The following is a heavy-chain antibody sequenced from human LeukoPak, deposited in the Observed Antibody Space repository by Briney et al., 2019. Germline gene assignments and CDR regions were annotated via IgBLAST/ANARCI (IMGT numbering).Heavy chain of an antibody. CDR2: ISGSGDSS. Sequence: GGSLRLSCAASGFTFSSYDMSWVRQAPGKGLEWVSAISGSGDSSYYADSVKGRFTISRDNSKNTLYLQMNSLRAEDTAVYYCAKDRAPAAGDDAFDIWGQGTMVTVSS. J-gene: IGHJ3*02. V-gene: IGHV3-23*01. D-gene: IGHD2-2*01. CDR3: AKDRAPAAGDDAFDI. CDR1: GFTFSSYD.